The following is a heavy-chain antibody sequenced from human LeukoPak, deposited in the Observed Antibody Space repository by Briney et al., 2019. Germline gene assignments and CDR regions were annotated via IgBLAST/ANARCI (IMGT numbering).Heavy chain of an antibody. CDR2: INPNSGGT. J-gene: IGHJ5*02. CDR1: GYTFTGYY. CDR3: ARCISYGSGNWFDP. Sequence: GASVKVSCKASGYTFTGYYMHWVRQAPGQGLEWMGRINPNSGGTNYAQKFQGRVTMTRDTSISTAYMELSRLRSDDTAVYYCARCISYGSGNWFDPWGQGTLVTVSS. V-gene: IGHV1-2*06. D-gene: IGHD3-10*01.